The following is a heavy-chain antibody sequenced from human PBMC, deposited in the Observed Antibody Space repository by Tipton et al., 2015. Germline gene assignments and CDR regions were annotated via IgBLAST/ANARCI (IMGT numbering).Heavy chain of an antibody. CDR3: ARARGRHGGLFDS. Sequence: TLSLTCSVSSGSISRSYWGWIRQPPRKGLEWIGYIQYSGSTNYNPSLKSRVTISVDTSKTQFSLKMRSVTATDTAVYYCARARGRHGGLFDSWGQGTLVTVSS. D-gene: IGHD4-23*01. CDR1: SGSISRSY. J-gene: IGHJ4*02. CDR2: IQYSGST. V-gene: IGHV4-59*01.